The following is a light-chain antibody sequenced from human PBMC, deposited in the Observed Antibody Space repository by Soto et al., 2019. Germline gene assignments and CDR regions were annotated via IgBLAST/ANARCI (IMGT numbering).Light chain of an antibody. Sequence: PGERVTLSCRASQSVSSSYLTWYQQKPGQAPRLLVYDASNRATDVPPRFSGSGSGTDFTLTISSLEPEDFAVYYCQQRSSWPPITFGQGTRLEIK. CDR1: QSVSSSY. J-gene: IGKJ5*01. V-gene: IGKV3-11*01. CDR3: QQRSSWPPIT. CDR2: DAS.